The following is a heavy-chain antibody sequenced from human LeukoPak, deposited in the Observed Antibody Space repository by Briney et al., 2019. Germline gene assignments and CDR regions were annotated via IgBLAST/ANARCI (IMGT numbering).Heavy chain of an antibody. D-gene: IGHD2-2*01. CDR1: GYTFNSYG. CDR3: ATAIVVVPAATHDDY. Sequence: GGSLRLSCAASGYTFNSYGLHWVRQAPGKGLEWVSYISSSSSTIYYADSVKGRFTISRDNAKNSLYLQMNSLRAEDTAVYYCATAIVVVPAATHDDYWGQGTLVTVSS. V-gene: IGHV3-48*01. CDR2: ISSSSSTI. J-gene: IGHJ4*02.